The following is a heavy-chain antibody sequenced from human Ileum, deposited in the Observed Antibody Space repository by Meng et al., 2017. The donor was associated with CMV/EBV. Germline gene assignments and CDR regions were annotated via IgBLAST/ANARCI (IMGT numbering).Heavy chain of an antibody. J-gene: IGHJ4*02. CDR1: GFSVSNKY. CDR2: IYASGST. D-gene: IGHD1-26*01. V-gene: IGHV3-66*01. Sequence: EVLLAECGGGVVQPGGSLSLSCAASGFSVSNKYMGWVRQTPGKGLEWVSVIYASGSTFYADSVKGRFTISRDNSENTLFLQMSSLRVEDTAVYYCVGVGAPGGQGTLVTVSS. CDR3: VGVGAP.